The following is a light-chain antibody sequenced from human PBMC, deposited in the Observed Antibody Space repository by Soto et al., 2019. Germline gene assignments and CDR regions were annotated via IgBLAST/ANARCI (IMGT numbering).Light chain of an antibody. J-gene: IGKJ4*01. CDR3: QQTYRTPLT. CDR1: QYIGRY. Sequence: DIQMTQSPSSLSASVGDRVTITCRAGQYIGRYLNWYQQKPGKAPKLLIHAASSLHSGVPSRFSGSGSGTDFTLTISSLQPEDFATYSCQQTYRTPLTFGGGTKVEIK. V-gene: IGKV1-39*01. CDR2: AAS.